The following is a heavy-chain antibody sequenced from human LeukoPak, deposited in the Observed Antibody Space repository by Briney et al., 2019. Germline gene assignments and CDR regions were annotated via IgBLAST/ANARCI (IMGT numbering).Heavy chain of an antibody. D-gene: IGHD6-19*01. V-gene: IGHV4-59*01. CDR2: IYHSGST. CDR3: ARGSSGWYNFDY. CDR1: GGSISSYY. Sequence: SETLSLTCTVSGGSISSYYWSWIRQPPGKGLEWIGYIYHSGSTYYNPSLKSRVTISVDRSKNQFSLKLSSVTAADTAVYYCARGSSGWYNFDYWGQGTLVTVSS. J-gene: IGHJ4*02.